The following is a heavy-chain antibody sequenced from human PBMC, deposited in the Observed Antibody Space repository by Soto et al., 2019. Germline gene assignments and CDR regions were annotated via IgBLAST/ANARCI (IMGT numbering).Heavy chain of an antibody. Sequence: QVQLQESGPGLVKPSQTLSLTCNVSGVSISSGGYYWSWIRQHPAKGLEWIGHIYYSGSTYYNPSLTSRVTISVDTSKNQFSLKLSSVTAADTAVYYCARGRPDDYGDPDYFDYWGHGALVTVSS. J-gene: IGHJ4*01. V-gene: IGHV4-31*03. D-gene: IGHD4-17*01. CDR3: ARGRPDDYGDPDYFDY. CDR1: GVSISSGGYY. CDR2: IYYSGST.